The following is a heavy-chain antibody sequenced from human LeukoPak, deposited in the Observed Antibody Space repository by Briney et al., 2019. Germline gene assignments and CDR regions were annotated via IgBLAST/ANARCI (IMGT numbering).Heavy chain of an antibody. CDR2: ISYDGSNK. V-gene: IGHV3-30*04. J-gene: IGHJ4*02. CDR1: GFTFSSYA. CDR3: AYLGIADY. D-gene: IGHD1-26*01. Sequence: GGSLRLSCAASGFTFSSYAMHWVRQAPGKGLEWVAVISYDGSNKYYADSVKGRFTISRDNSKNTLYLQMNGLRAEDTAVYYCAYLGIADYWGQGTLVTVSS.